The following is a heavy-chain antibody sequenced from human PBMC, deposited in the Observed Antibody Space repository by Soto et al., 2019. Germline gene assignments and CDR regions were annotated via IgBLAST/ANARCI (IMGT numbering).Heavy chain of an antibody. D-gene: IGHD3-22*01. CDR3: ARVAREYYDSSGYYLDY. J-gene: IGHJ4*02. V-gene: IGHV3-33*01. Sequence: QVQLVESGGGVVQPGRSLRLSCAASGFTFSVYGMHWLRQAPGKGLEWVAVIWYDGGNIYYVDSVKGRFTISRDNSKNTLYLQMDSLRAEDTAVYYCARVAREYYDSSGYYLDYWGQGTLVTVSS. CDR2: IWYDGGNI. CDR1: GFTFSVYG.